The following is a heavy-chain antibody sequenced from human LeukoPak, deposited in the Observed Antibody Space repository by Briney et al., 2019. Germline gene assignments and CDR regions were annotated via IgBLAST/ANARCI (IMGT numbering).Heavy chain of an antibody. CDR3: AGEYSSSWYCSWYYYMDV. D-gene: IGHD6-13*01. Sequence: VASVKVSCKASGGTFSSYAISWVRQAPGQGLEWMGGIIPIFGTANYAQKFQGRVTITTDESTSTAYMELSSLRSEDTAVYYCAGEYSSSWYCSWYYYMDVWGKGTTVTVSS. V-gene: IGHV1-69*05. CDR2: IIPIFGTA. CDR1: GGTFSSYA. J-gene: IGHJ6*03.